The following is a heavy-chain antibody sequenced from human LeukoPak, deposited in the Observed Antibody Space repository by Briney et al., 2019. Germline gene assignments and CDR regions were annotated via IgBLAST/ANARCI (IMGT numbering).Heavy chain of an antibody. Sequence: GGSLRLSCAASGFTFSSYAMSWVRQAPGKGLEWVSAISGSGGSTYYADSVKGRFTISRDNSKNTLYLQMNSLRAEDTAVYYCAKEVILWFWSDRGYFDYWGQGTLVTVSS. CDR1: GFTFSSYA. CDR3: AKEVILWFWSDRGYFDY. CDR2: ISGSGGST. J-gene: IGHJ4*02. V-gene: IGHV3-23*01. D-gene: IGHD3-10*01.